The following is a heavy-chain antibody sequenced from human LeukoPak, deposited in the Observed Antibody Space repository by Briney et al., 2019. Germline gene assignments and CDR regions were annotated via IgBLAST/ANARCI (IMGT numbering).Heavy chain of an antibody. CDR1: GFTVSTNC. J-gene: IGHJ3*02. CDR2: IYIGGTT. D-gene: IGHD3-9*01. CDR3: ARDRKGRYFDWPHDAFDI. Sequence: GGSLRLSCAASGFTVSTNCMTWVRQAPGKGLEWVSTIYIGGTTYYADSVMGRFTISRHNSRNTLYLQMNSLRAEDTAVYYCARDRKGRYFDWPHDAFDIWGQGKMVTVSS. V-gene: IGHV3-53*04.